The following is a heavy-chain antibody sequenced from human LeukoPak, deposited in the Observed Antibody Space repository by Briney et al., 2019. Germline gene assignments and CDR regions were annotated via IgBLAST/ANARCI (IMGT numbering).Heavy chain of an antibody. CDR3: AREGGSGYYYWDYYYGMDV. CDR2: ISWNSGSI. J-gene: IGHJ6*02. D-gene: IGHD3-22*01. Sequence: GGSLRLSCAASGFTFDDYAMHWVRQAPGKGLEWVSGISWNSGSIGYADSVKGRFTISRDSAKNSLYLQMNSLRAEDTALYYCAREGGSGYYYWDYYYGMDVWGQGTTVTVSS. V-gene: IGHV3-9*01. CDR1: GFTFDDYA.